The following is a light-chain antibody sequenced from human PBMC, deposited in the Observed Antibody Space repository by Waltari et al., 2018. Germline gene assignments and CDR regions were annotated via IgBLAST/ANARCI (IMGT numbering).Light chain of an antibody. CDR1: SSDVGGYNF. V-gene: IGLV2-11*03. CDR3: CSYAGYYTIWV. Sequence: TISCTGTSSDVGGYNFVSWYQQHPGKVPKLVIYDVTKRPSGVPDRFSGSKSGNTASLTISGLQAEDEADYYCCSYAGYYTIWVFGGGTKLTVL. CDR2: DVT. J-gene: IGLJ3*02.